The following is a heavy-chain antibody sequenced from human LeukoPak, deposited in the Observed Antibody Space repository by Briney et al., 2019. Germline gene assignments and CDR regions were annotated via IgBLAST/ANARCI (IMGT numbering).Heavy chain of an antibody. V-gene: IGHV1-2*02. CDR3: ARDILLRGYCSGGSCYQG. J-gene: IGHJ4*02. D-gene: IGHD2-15*01. Sequence: ALVKVSCKASGYTFTGYYMHWVRQAPGQGLEWMGWINPNSGGTNYAQKFQGRVTMTRDTSISTAYMELSRLRSDDTAVYYCARDILLRGYCSGGSCYQGWGQGTLVTVSS. CDR2: INPNSGGT. CDR1: GYTFTGYY.